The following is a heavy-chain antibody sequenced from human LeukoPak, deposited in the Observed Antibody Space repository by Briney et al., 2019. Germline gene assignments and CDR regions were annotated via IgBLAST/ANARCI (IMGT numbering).Heavy chain of an antibody. Sequence: SETLSLTCSVSGGSINSGYWSWIRQPPGKGLEWIGYIHYSGNTNYNPSLKSRVTISVDTSKNQFSLKVNSVTAADTAVYYCARRASGVLYFDYWGQGTLVTVSS. CDR2: IHYSGNT. J-gene: IGHJ4*02. V-gene: IGHV4-59*08. D-gene: IGHD7-27*01. CDR1: GGSINSGY. CDR3: ARRASGVLYFDY.